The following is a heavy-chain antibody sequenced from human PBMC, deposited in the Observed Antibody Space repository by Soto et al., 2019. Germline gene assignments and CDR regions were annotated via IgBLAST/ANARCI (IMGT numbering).Heavy chain of an antibody. CDR2: IDPSDSYT. D-gene: IGHD1-26*01. J-gene: IGHJ4*02. Sequence: GESLKISCKGSGYSFTSYWISWVRQMPGKGLEWMGRIDPSDSYTDYSPSFQGHVTISADRSISTAYLQWSSLKASDTAMYYCARGTYSGSYGTYYWGQGILVTVSS. V-gene: IGHV5-10-1*01. CDR1: GYSFTSYW. CDR3: ARGTYSGSYGTYY.